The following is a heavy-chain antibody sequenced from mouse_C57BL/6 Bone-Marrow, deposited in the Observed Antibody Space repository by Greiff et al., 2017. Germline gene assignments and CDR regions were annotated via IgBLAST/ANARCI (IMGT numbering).Heavy chain of an antibody. J-gene: IGHJ4*01. CDR3: ARRLRHAMDY. Sequence: QVQLQQSGAELVRPGTSVKMSCKASGYTFTNYWIGWAKQRPGHGLEWIGDIYPGGGYTNYNEKFKGKATLTADKSSSTAYMQFSSLTSEDAAIYYCARRLRHAMDYWGQGTSVTVSS. CDR1: GYTFTNYW. CDR2: IYPGGGYT. V-gene: IGHV1-63*01. D-gene: IGHD2-4*01.